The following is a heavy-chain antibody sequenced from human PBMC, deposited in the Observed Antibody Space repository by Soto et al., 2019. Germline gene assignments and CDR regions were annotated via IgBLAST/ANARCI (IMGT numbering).Heavy chain of an antibody. CDR3: ARDTGGSYDY. Sequence: EVQLVESGGGLVQPGGSLRLSCAASGFTFSDYYMDWVRQVPGKGLEWLGRNRNKANSYNTEYVASVKGRFIISRDGSKDSMYLQMNSLKTEDTAVYYCARDTGGSYDYWGQGVLVSVSS. J-gene: IGHJ4*02. D-gene: IGHD1-26*01. CDR1: GFTFSDYY. CDR2: NRNKANSYNT. V-gene: IGHV3-72*01.